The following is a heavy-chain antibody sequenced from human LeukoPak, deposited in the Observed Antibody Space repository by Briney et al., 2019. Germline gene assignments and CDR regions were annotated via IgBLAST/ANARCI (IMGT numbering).Heavy chain of an antibody. CDR2: LYPGDSES. Sequence: GESLKISFKAYGYSFFSNYWIAWVRQMPGKGLEWMGILYPGDSESRYSPSFQGQVTISADRSISTAYLHWGSLKVSDTAMYYCARASRDGYNQNFDYWGQGTLVTVSS. J-gene: IGHJ4*02. CDR3: ARASRDGYNQNFDY. V-gene: IGHV5-51*01. D-gene: IGHD5-24*01. CDR1: GYSFFSNYW.